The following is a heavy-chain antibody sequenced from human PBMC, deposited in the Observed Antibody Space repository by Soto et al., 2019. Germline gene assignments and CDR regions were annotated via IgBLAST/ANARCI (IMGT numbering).Heavy chain of an antibody. Sequence: LSLTCAVSGGSISSGGSSWSWIRQPPGQGLEWIGYIYPSGSTYYNPSLTNRVTISLDRSKNQFSVELNSVTVADTAIYYSARAGQVGTARLWWDAWGQGALVTVSS. J-gene: IGHJ5*02. CDR2: IYPSGST. D-gene: IGHD1-26*01. CDR3: ARAGQVGTARLWWDA. V-gene: IGHV4-30-2*01. CDR1: GGSISSGGSS.